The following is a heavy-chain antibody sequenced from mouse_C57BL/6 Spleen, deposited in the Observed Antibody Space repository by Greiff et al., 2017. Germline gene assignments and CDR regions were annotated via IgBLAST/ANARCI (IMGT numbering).Heavy chain of an antibody. Sequence: QVQLQQSGAELMKPGASVKLSCKATGYTFTGYWIEWVKQRPGHGLEWIGEILPGSGSTNYNEKFKGTATFTADTSSNTAYRQRSSLTTEDTAIYYCARSPFITTVGHWYFDVWGTGTTVTVSS. CDR1: GYTFTGYW. V-gene: IGHV1-9*01. CDR3: ARSPFITTVGHWYFDV. J-gene: IGHJ1*03. CDR2: ILPGSGST. D-gene: IGHD1-1*01.